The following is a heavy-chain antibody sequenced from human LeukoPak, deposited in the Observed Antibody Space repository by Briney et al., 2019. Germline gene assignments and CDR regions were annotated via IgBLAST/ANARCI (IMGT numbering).Heavy chain of an antibody. D-gene: IGHD3-10*01. J-gene: IGHJ6*02. CDR1: GFTFSSYS. Sequence: PGGSLRLSCAASGFTFSSYSMHWVRQAPGKGLEWVSYISSSSSTIYYADSVKGRFTISRDNAKNSLFLQMNSLRAEDTAVYYCARTTIRGIIAIWGQGTTVTVSS. CDR3: ARTTIRGIIAI. V-gene: IGHV3-48*04. CDR2: ISSSSSTI.